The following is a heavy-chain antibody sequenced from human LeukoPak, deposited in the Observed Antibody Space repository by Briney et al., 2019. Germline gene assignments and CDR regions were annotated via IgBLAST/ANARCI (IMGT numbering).Heavy chain of an antibody. CDR1: DGSISGYY. V-gene: IGHV4-59*08. D-gene: IGHD6-19*01. Sequence: SETLSLTCTVSDGSISGYYWSWIRQPPGKGLEWIGYIYYSGSTNYNPSLKSRVTISVDTSKNQFSLKLSSVTAADTAVYYCARHPYSSGCGYWGQGTLVTVSS. J-gene: IGHJ4*02. CDR2: IYYSGST. CDR3: ARHPYSSGCGY.